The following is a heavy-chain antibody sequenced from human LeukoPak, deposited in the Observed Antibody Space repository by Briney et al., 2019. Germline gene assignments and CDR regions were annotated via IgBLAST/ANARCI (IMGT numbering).Heavy chain of an antibody. D-gene: IGHD3-3*01. J-gene: IGHJ4*02. Sequence: SENLSLTCTVSGGSISSYYWSWIRQPAGKGREWIGRIYTSGSTNYNPSLKSRVTMSVDTSKNQFSLKLSSVTAADTAVYYCAKDLRFFWSGSDYWGQGTLVTVSS. CDR2: IYTSGST. CDR1: GGSISSYY. V-gene: IGHV4-4*07. CDR3: AKDLRFFWSGSDY.